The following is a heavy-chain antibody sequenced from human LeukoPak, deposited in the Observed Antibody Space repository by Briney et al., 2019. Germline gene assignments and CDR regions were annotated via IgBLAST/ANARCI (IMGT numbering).Heavy chain of an antibody. CDR1: GYTFTSYG. D-gene: IGHD3-22*01. J-gene: IGHJ6*02. Sequence: VASVKVSCKASGYTFTSYGISWVRQAPGQGLEWMGWISAYNGNTNYAQKLQGRVTMTTDTSTSTAYMELRSLRSDDTAVYYCARAKYYYDSSGYYSENYYYGMDVWGQGTTVTVSS. V-gene: IGHV1-18*01. CDR2: ISAYNGNT. CDR3: ARAKYYYDSSGYYSENYYYGMDV.